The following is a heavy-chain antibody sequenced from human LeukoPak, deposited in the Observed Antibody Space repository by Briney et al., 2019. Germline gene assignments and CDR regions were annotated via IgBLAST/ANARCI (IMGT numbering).Heavy chain of an antibody. Sequence: GGSLRLSCVASGFTFDDYAMHWVRQAPGKGLEWVSGISWNSGSIGYADSVKGRFTISRDNAKNSLYLQMNSLRAEDTALYYCAKDFSDSSGYYIDYWGQGTLVTVSS. CDR1: GFTFDDYA. CDR2: ISWNSGSI. CDR3: AKDFSDSSGYYIDY. D-gene: IGHD3-22*01. V-gene: IGHV3-9*01. J-gene: IGHJ4*02.